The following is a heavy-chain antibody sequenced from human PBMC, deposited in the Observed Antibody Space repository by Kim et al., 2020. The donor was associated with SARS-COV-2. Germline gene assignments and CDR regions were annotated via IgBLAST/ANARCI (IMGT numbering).Heavy chain of an antibody. J-gene: IGHJ2*01. V-gene: IGHV1-24*01. CDR3: ATDQRITMVRGLYFDL. Sequence: ASVKVSCKVSGYTLTELSMHWVRQAPGKGLEWMGGFDPEDGETIYAQKFQGRVTMTEDTSTDTAYMELSSLRSEDTAVYYCATDQRITMVRGLYFDLWGRGTLVTVSS. CDR1: GYTLTELS. CDR2: FDPEDGET. D-gene: IGHD3-10*01.